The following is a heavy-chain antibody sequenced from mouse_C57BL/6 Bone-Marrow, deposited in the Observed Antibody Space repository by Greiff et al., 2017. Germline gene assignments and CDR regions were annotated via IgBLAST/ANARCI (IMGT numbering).Heavy chain of an antibody. V-gene: IGHV2-2*01. D-gene: IGHD2-3*01. Sequence: QVQLQQPGPGLVQPSQSLSITCTVSGFSLTSYGVHWVRQSPGKGLEWLGVIWSGGSTDYNAAFISRLSISKDNSKSQVFFKMNSLQADDTAIYYCARPMTLSYWGQGTLVTVSA. J-gene: IGHJ3*01. CDR2: IWSGGST. CDR3: ARPMTLSY. CDR1: GFSLTSYG.